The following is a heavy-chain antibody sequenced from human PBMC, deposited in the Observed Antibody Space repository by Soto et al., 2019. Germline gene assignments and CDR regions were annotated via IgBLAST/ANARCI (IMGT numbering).Heavy chain of an antibody. Sequence: ASVKVSCKASGYTFTSYYMHWVRQAPGQGLEWMGIINPSGGSTSYAQKFQGRVTMTRDTSTSTVYMELSSLRSEDTAVYYCARDPYYYDSSGYWPLDYWGQGTLVTVSS. CDR3: ARDPYYYDSSGYWPLDY. V-gene: IGHV1-46*01. J-gene: IGHJ4*02. D-gene: IGHD3-22*01. CDR1: GYTFTSYY. CDR2: INPSGGST.